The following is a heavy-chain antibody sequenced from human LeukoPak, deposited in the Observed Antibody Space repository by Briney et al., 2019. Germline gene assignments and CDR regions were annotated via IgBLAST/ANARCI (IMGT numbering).Heavy chain of an antibody. V-gene: IGHV1-18*04. J-gene: IGHJ4*02. CDR1: GYTFTSCG. Sequence: GASVKVSCKPSGYTFTSCGISWVRQAPGQGLEWMGWIGAYNGDTNYAQKFQGRVTMTTDTSTSTAYMDLRSLRSDDTAVYYCTRDHCSGDNCPSFDYLGQGTLVTVSS. D-gene: IGHD2-15*01. CDR3: TRDHCSGDNCPSFDY. CDR2: IGAYNGDT.